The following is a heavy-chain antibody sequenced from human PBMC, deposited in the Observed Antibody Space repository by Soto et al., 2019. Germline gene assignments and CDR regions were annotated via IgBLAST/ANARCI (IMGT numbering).Heavy chain of an antibody. CDR1: GFSLSTSGVG. V-gene: IGHV2-5*02. CDR3: AHSFYYYGSGITGA. J-gene: IGHJ5*02. D-gene: IGHD3-10*01. CDR2: IYWDDDK. Sequence: QITLKESGPTLVKPTQTLTLTCTFSGFSLSTSGVGVGWIRQPPGKALEWLALIYWDDDKRYSPSLNSRLTITKDTSKNQVVLTMTSMDPVDTATYYCAHSFYYYGSGITGAWGQGTLVTVSS.